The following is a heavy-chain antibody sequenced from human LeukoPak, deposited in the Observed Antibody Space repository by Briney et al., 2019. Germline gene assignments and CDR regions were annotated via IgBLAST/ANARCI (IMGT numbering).Heavy chain of an antibody. CDR3: AKGLSYSKYYDFWSGSGTFDY. D-gene: IGHD3-3*01. Sequence: GGSLRLSCAASGFTLSSYAMSWVRQAPGKGLEWVSAISGSGGSTYYADSVKGRFTISRDNSKNTLYLQMNSLRAEDTAVYYCAKGLSYSKYYDFWSGSGTFDYWGQGTLVTVSS. CDR1: GFTLSSYA. J-gene: IGHJ4*02. V-gene: IGHV3-23*01. CDR2: ISGSGGST.